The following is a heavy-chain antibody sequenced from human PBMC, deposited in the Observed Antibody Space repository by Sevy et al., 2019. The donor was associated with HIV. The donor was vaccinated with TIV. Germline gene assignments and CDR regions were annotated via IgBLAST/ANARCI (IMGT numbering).Heavy chain of an antibody. CDR2: VSGSGGKT. Sequence: GGSLRLSCAASGFTFSNNALSWVRQAPGKGLEWVSAVSGSGGKTYYADSVKGRFTISRDTSNNTLFLHMNSLRAEDTAVYYCATHRRRDGYSYGAFDIWGQGTMVTVSS. V-gene: IGHV3-23*01. D-gene: IGHD4-4*01. J-gene: IGHJ3*02. CDR1: GFTFSNNA. CDR3: ATHRRRDGYSYGAFDI.